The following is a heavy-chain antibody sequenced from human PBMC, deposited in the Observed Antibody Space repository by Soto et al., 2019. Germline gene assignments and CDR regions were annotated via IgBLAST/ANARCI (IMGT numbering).Heavy chain of an antibody. D-gene: IGHD4-17*01. Sequence: QVPLVQSGAEVKKPGASVKVSCKASGYTFTSYAMHWVRQAPGQRLEWMGWINAGNGNTKYSQKFQGRVTITRDTSASTAYMELSSLRSEDTAVYYCARDWTRDYDPLNGAFDIWGQGTMVTVSS. CDR1: GYTFTSYA. V-gene: IGHV1-3*01. CDR2: INAGNGNT. J-gene: IGHJ3*02. CDR3: ARDWTRDYDPLNGAFDI.